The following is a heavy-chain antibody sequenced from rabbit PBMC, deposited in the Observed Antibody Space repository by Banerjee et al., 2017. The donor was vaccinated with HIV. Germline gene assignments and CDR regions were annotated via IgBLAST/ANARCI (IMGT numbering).Heavy chain of an antibody. V-gene: IGHV1S40*01. CDR1: GFTLSTYW. Sequence: QSLEESGGDLVKPGASLTLTCTGSGFTLSTYWMCWVRQAPGKGLEWIACSYGDSSDTTHYASWAKGRFTISKTSSTTMTLQMTSLTAADTATYFCASNSYDDYGDYFGEYYFNLWGQGTLVTVS. J-gene: IGHJ4*01. CDR2: SYGDSSDTT. CDR3: ASNSYDDYGDYFGEYYFNL. D-gene: IGHD2-1*01.